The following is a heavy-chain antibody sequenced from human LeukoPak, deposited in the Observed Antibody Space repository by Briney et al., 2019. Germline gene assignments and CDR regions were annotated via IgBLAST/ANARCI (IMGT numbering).Heavy chain of an antibody. V-gene: IGHV1-2*02. CDR1: GYTFTGYY. D-gene: IGHD2-2*01. J-gene: IGHJ5*02. CDR2: INPNSGGT. Sequence: ASVKVSCKASGYTFTGYYMHWVRQAPGQGLEWMGWINPNSGGTNYAQKFQGRVTMTRDTSISTAYMELSRLRSDDTVVYYCAGFEDCSSTSCRSFDPWGQGTLVTVSS. CDR3: AGFEDCSSTSCRSFDP.